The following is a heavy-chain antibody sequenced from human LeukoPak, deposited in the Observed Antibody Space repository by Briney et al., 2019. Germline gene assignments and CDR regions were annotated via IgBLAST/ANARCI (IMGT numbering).Heavy chain of an antibody. CDR3: AREASYSPNWFDP. CDR2: IIPILGTA. D-gene: IGHD2-21*01. J-gene: IGHJ5*02. Sequence: SVKVSCKASGGTFSSYAISWVRQAPGQGLEWMGGIIPILGTANYAQKFQGRVTITADESTSTAYMELSSLRSEDTAVYYCAREASYSPNWFDPWGQGTLVTVSS. CDR1: GGTFSSYA. V-gene: IGHV1-69*13.